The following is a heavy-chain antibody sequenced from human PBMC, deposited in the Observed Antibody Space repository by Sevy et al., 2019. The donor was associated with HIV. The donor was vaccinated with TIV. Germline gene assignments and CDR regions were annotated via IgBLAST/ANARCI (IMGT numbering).Heavy chain of an antibody. Sequence: GGSLRLSCAATGFTFNNYAMNWVRQAPGKGLEWVSAISGPVGDTYYADSVKGRFTISRDNSKNTLYLQMNSLRAADTALYYCAKDTIAVVGDAFHIWGQGTMVTVSS. J-gene: IGHJ3*02. V-gene: IGHV3-23*01. CDR1: GFTFNNYA. D-gene: IGHD6-19*01. CDR3: AKDTIAVVGDAFHI. CDR2: ISGPVGDT.